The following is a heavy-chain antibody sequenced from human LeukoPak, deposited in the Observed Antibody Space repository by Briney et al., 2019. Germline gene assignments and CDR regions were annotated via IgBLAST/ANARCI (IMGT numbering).Heavy chain of an antibody. CDR2: IYHSGST. Sequence: SQTLSLTCTVSGGSISSGGYYWSWIRQPPGKGLEWIGYIYHSGSTYYNPSLKSRVTISVDRSKNQFSLKLSSVTAADTAVYYCARDVGGISNFDYWGQGTLVTVSS. V-gene: IGHV4-30-2*01. J-gene: IGHJ4*02. CDR1: GGSISSGGYY. CDR3: ARDVGGISNFDY. D-gene: IGHD2-21*01.